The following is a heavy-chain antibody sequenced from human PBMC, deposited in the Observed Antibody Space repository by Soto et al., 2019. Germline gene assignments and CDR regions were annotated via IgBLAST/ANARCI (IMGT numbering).Heavy chain of an antibody. J-gene: IGHJ4*02. D-gene: IGHD6-19*01. CDR3: ARYSSGWGNTYFDY. Sequence: EVPLVESGGGLVQPGGSLRLSCAASGFTVSSNYMSWVRQAPGKGLEWVSVIYSGGSTYYADSVKGRFTISRDNSKNTLYLQMNSLRAEDTAVYYCARYSSGWGNTYFDYWGQGTLVTVSS. CDR1: GFTVSSNY. CDR2: IYSGGST. V-gene: IGHV3-66*01.